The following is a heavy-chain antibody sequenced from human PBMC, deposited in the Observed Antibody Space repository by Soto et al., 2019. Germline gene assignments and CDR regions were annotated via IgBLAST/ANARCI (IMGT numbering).Heavy chain of an antibody. J-gene: IGHJ4*02. CDR1: GGSISSYY. D-gene: IGHD6-13*01. Sequence: QVQLQESGPGLEKPSETLSLTCTVSGGSISSYYWSWIRQPPGKGLEWIGYIYYSGSTNYNPSLKSRVTISVDTSKNQFSLKLSSVTAADTAVYYCARAGIAAAGTDVFDYWGQGTLVTVSS. V-gene: IGHV4-59*01. CDR3: ARAGIAAAGTDVFDY. CDR2: IYYSGST.